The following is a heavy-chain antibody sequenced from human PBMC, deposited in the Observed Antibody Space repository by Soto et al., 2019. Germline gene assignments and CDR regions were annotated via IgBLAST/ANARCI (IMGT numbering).Heavy chain of an antibody. CDR3: ASAVGGSGSYYPPGAFDI. CDR2: INAGNGNT. CDR1: GYTFTSYA. J-gene: IGHJ3*02. V-gene: IGHV1-3*01. Sequence: ASVKVSCKASGYTFTSYAMHWVRQAPGQRLEWMGWINAGNGNTKYSQKFQGRVTITRDTSASTAYMELSSLRSEDTAVYYCASAVGGSGSYYPPGAFDIWGQGTMVTVSS. D-gene: IGHD3-10*01.